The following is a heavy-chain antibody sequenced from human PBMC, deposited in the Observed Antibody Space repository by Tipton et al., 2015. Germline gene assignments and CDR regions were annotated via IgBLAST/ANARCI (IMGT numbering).Heavy chain of an antibody. J-gene: IGHJ5*02. Sequence: QLVQSGSGVKKPGSSLKVSCKASGSTFSQYAITWVRQAPGQGLEWMGWMSANSGVTGYAQKFQGRVTMTRDTSVRTAYMELSSLRSEDTAVYYCARGQSTHFFDPWGQGTLVTVSS. D-gene: IGHD4-11*01. V-gene: IGHV1-8*01. CDR2: MSANSGVT. CDR3: ARGQSTHFFDP. CDR1: GSTFSQYA.